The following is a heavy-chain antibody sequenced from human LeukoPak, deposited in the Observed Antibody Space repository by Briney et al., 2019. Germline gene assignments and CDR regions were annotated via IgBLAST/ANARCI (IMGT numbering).Heavy chain of an antibody. CDR2: ISGSGGST. D-gene: IGHD3-3*01. CDR3: AQAAFWSGYSSY. V-gene: IGHV3-23*01. J-gene: IGHJ4*02. CDR1: GFSFSNYA. Sequence: GGSLRHSCAASGFSFSNYAMNWVRQAPGKGLEWVSVISGSGGSTDSVDSVKGRFTISRDNFKNTLYLQMNSLRAEDTAVYYCAQAAFWSGYSSYWGQGTLVTVSS.